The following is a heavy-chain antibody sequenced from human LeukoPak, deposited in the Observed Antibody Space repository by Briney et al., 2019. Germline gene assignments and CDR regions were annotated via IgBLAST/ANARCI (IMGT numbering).Heavy chain of an antibody. CDR3: ARDSVYSGSSLDY. V-gene: IGHV4-39*07. CDR2: IYYSGTT. D-gene: IGHD1-26*01. CDR1: RGSISSSNYY. J-gene: IGHJ4*02. Sequence: SETLSLIRSVSRGSISSSNYYWGWIRQPPGKGLEWIGNIYYSGTTYYNPSLPSLKSRVTILVDTSKNQFSLKLRSVTAADTAVYYCARDSVYSGSSLDYWGQGALVTVSS.